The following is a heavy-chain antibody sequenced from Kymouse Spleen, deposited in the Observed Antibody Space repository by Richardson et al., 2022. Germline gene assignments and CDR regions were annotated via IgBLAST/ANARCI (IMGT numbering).Heavy chain of an antibody. J-gene: IGHJ6*02. CDR3: ARDAHVLRYFDWLFPNGMDV. CDR2: ISAYNGNT. V-gene: IGHV1-18*01. CDR1: GYTFTSYG. Sequence: QVQLVQSGAEVKKPGASVKVSCKASGYTFTSYGISWVRQAPGQGLEWMGWISAYNGNTNYAQKLQGRVTMTTDTSTSTAYMELRSLRSDDTAVYYCARDAHVLRYFDWLFPNGMDVWGQGTTVTVSS. D-gene: IGHD3-9*01.